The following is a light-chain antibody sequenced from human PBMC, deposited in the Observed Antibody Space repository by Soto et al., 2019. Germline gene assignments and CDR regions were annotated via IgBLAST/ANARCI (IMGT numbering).Light chain of an antibody. CDR1: QSGLYRSDNKNY. CDR3: QQYYSTPWT. CDR2: WAS. J-gene: IGKJ1*01. Sequence: DIVMTQSPDSLAVSLGERATINCKSSQSGLYRSDNKNYLAWYQQKPGQPPKLLIYWASTRESGVPDRFSGSGSGTDFTLTISSLQAEDVAVYYCQQYYSTPWTFGQGTKVDI. V-gene: IGKV4-1*01.